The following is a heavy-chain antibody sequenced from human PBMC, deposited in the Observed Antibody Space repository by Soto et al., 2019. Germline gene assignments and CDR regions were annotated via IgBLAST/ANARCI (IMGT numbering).Heavy chain of an antibody. CDR1: GFTFSSYS. D-gene: IGHD4-17*01. CDR2: ISSSSSTI. V-gene: IGHV3-48*01. Sequence: EVQLVESGGGLVQPGGSLRLSCAASGFTFSSYSMNWVRQAPGKGLEWVSYISSSSSTIYYSDSVKGRFTISRDNAKNSLYLQMSSLRAEDTAVYYCARDRGTVPYYFEYWGQGTLVTVSS. CDR3: ARDRGTVPYYFEY. J-gene: IGHJ4*02.